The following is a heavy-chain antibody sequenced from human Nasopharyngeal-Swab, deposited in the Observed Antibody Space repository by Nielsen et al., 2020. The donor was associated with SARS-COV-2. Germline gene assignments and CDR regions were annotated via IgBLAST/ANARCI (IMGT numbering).Heavy chain of an antibody. D-gene: IGHD2-2*01. Sequence: GGSLRLSCVVSGFTFSNAWMSWVRQAPGKGLEWAGRIKRKNDGGTTDYAAPVKGRFTISRDDSKNTLYLQMNSLKTEDTAVYYCTTSLHCSSTSCYGYWGQGTLVTVSS. CDR3: TTSLHCSSTSCYGY. CDR2: IKRKNDGGTT. V-gene: IGHV3-15*01. CDR1: GFTFSNAW. J-gene: IGHJ4*02.